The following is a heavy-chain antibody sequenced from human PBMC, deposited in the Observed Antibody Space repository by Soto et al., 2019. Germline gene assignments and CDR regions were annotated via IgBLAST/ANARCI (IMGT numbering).Heavy chain of an antibody. CDR2: IYYTGST. D-gene: IGHD4-17*01. CDR1: GDSISSGGNF. CDR3: ARATRVTTSGSTAYYFGF. V-gene: IGHV4-31*03. Sequence: SETLSLTCTVSGDSISSGGNFWSWIRQHPGKGLEWLGYIYYTGSTYHNPSLTSRLSISVDTSKNQFSLKLSSVTPADTAVYFRARATRVTTSGSTAYYFGFWGQGTLVTVSS. J-gene: IGHJ4*02.